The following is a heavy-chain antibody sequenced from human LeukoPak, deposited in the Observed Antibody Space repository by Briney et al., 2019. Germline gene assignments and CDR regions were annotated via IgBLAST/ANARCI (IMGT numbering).Heavy chain of an antibody. J-gene: IGHJ3*01. V-gene: IGHV3-48*01. CDR2: IGVGSGTR. CDR3: AKEGFHCSSTSCYP. CDR1: GFTFSYYA. Sequence: GGSLRLSCAASGFTFSYYAMNWVRQAPGKGLEWVSYIGVGSGTRYYADSVKGRFTISRDDAKSSVYLQMNSLRAEDTAVYYCAKEGFHCSSTSCYPWGQGTMVTVSS. D-gene: IGHD2-2*01.